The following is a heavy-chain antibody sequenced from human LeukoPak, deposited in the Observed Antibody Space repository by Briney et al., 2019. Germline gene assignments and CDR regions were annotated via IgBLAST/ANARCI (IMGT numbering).Heavy chain of an antibody. CDR2: IYYSGST. Sequence: ASETLSLTCTVSGGSVSSGSYYWSWIRQPPGKGLEWIGYIYYSGSTNYSPSLKSRVTISVDTSKNQFSLKLSSVTAADTAVYYCAREFGELVGFDYWGQGTLVTVSS. D-gene: IGHD3-10*01. V-gene: IGHV4-61*01. CDR3: AREFGELVGFDY. CDR1: GGSVSSGSYY. J-gene: IGHJ4*02.